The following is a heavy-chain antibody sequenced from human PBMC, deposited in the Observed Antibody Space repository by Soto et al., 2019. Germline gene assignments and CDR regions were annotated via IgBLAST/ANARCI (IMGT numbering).Heavy chain of an antibody. V-gene: IGHV4-39*01. Sequence: SETLSLTCSVSGGSISSRSHYWGWVRQPPGKGLEWIGSIYYSGSTYYNPSLKSRVTISVDTSKSQFSLKLSSVTAADTAVYYCARHCYDTSGWYDAWGQGTLVTVSS. J-gene: IGHJ5*02. CDR2: IYYSGST. CDR1: GGSISSRSHY. D-gene: IGHD3-22*01. CDR3: ARHCYDTSGWYDA.